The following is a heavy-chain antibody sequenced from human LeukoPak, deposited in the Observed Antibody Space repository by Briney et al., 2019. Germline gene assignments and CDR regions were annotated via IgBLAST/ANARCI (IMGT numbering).Heavy chain of an antibody. CDR3: ANFIAASATGFQH. Sequence: VSDSRGSGGTYYADSVKGRFTLSRDNAKNTLYLQMSSLRAEDTAVYYCANFIAASATGFQHWGQGTLVTVSS. J-gene: IGHJ1*01. V-gene: IGHV3-23*01. D-gene: IGHD6-6*01. CDR2: SRGSGGT.